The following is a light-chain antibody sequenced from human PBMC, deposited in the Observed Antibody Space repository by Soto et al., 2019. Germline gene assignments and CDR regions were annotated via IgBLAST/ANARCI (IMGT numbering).Light chain of an antibody. CDR1: QSVSNN. J-gene: IGKJ4*01. CDR2: FAS. CDR3: PQYNKWSLT. V-gene: IGKV3-15*01. Sequence: EIVMTQSPATLSVSPGEKATLSCRASQSVSNNLAWYQQKPVQAPRLLIYFASTRATGIPARCSGSGSGTEFSVTMSSLQSEEFALYYCPQYNKWSLTFGGGTKVET.